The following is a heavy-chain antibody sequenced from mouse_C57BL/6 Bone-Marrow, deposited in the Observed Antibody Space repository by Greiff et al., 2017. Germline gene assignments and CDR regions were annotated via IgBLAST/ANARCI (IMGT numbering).Heavy chain of an antibody. CDR3: VTVVALHWYFDV. J-gene: IGHJ1*03. V-gene: IGHV2-3*01. Sequence: QVQLQQSGPGLVAPSQSLSITCTVSGFSLTSYGVSWVRQPPGKGLEWLGVIWGDGSTNYHSALISRLSISKDNSKSQVFLKLNSLQTDDTATYYCVTVVALHWYFDVWGTGTTVTVSS. CDR2: IWGDGST. CDR1: GFSLTSYG. D-gene: IGHD1-1*01.